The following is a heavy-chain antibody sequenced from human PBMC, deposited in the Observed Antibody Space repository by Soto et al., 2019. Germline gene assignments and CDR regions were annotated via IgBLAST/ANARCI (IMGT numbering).Heavy chain of an antibody. D-gene: IGHD2-15*01. CDR3: ARDIVVVVAATHGGPTFDP. CDR2: IYYSGST. V-gene: IGHV4-39*02. CDR1: GGSISSSSYY. J-gene: IGHJ5*02. Sequence: SETLSLTCTVSGGSISSSSYYWGWIRQPPGKGLEWIGSIYYSGSTYYNPSLKSRVTISVDTSKNQFSLKLSSVTAADTAVYYCARDIVVVVAATHGGPTFDPWGQGTLVTVSS.